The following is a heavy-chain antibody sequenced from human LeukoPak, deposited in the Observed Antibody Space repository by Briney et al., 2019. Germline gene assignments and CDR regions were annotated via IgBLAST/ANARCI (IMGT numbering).Heavy chain of an antibody. V-gene: IGHV3-48*01. Sequence: GGSLRLSCAASGFTFSSYSMNWVRQAPGKGPEWVSYISSSSSTIYYADSVKGRFTISRDNAKNSLYLQMNSLRAEDTAVYYCARELPDYYYGMDVWGQGTTVTVSS. J-gene: IGHJ6*02. D-gene: IGHD2-2*01. CDR2: ISSSSSTI. CDR3: ARELPDYYYGMDV. CDR1: GFTFSSYS.